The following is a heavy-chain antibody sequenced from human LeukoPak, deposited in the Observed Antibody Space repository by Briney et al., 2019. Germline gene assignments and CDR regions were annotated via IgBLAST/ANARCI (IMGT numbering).Heavy chain of an antibody. D-gene: IGHD3-10*01. J-gene: IGHJ6*03. V-gene: IGHV4-34*01. CDR2: INHSGST. CDR1: GGSFSGYY. Sequence: TSETLSLTCAVYGGSFSGYYWSWIRQPPGKGLEWIGEINHSGSTNYNPSLKSRVTISVDTSKNQFSLKLSSVTAADTAVYYCASRARYYGSGSYYNSYYYMDVWGKGTTVTVSS. CDR3: ASRARYYGSGSYYNSYYYMDV.